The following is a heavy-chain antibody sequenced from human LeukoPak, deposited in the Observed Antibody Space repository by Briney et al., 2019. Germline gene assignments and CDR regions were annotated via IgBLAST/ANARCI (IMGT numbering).Heavy chain of an antibody. D-gene: IGHD5-18*01. J-gene: IGHJ6*03. V-gene: IGHV3-7*01. CDR1: GFTFSSYA. CDR3: ARDRREIKLWPREYYYYYMDV. Sequence: PGGSLRLSCAASGFTFSSYAMSWVRQAPGKGLEWVANIKQDGSEKYYVDSVKGRFTISRDNAKNSLNLQMNSLRAEDTAVYYCARDRREIKLWPREYYYYYMDVWGKGTTVTISS. CDR2: IKQDGSEK.